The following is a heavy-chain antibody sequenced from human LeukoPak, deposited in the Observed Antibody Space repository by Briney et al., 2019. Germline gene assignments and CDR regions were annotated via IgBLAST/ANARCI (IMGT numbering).Heavy chain of an antibody. CDR2: IYSDGAT. Sequence: GGSLRLSCAASGFTVSSNYVSWVRQAPGKGLEWVSVIYSDGATYYADSVKGRFTISRDSSKNTLYLQMNSLRAEDTAAYYCATRVSTSRSFDYWGQGTLVTVSS. CDR3: ATRVSTSRSFDY. V-gene: IGHV3-53*01. J-gene: IGHJ4*02. CDR1: GFTVSSNY.